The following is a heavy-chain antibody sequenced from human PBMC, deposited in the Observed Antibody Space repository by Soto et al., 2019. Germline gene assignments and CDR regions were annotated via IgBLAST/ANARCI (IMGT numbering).Heavy chain of an antibody. J-gene: IGHJ5*02. CDR2: INPNSGGT. D-gene: IGHD3-3*01. CDR1: GYTFTGYY. Sequence: GASVNVSCKASGYTFTGYYMHWVRQAPGQGLEWMGWINPNSGGTNYAQKFQGWVTMTRDTSISTAYMELSRLRSDDTAVYYCARDVGPTYYDFWSGYYGLFDPWGQGTLVTVSS. V-gene: IGHV1-2*04. CDR3: ARDVGPTYYDFWSGYYGLFDP.